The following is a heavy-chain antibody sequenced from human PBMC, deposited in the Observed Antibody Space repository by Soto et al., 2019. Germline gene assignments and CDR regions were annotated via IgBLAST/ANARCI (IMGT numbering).Heavy chain of an antibody. Sequence: QVQLVQSGAEVKKPGSSVKVSCKASGGTFRSYSISWVRQAPGQGLEWMGGIIPICDITNYAQKFQGRVTITADEPTSTAYMELSSLGSDDTAAYYCARPDEGGDSSTHHYYYAVDAWGQGPTVTV. J-gene: IGHJ6*02. CDR1: GGTFRSYS. V-gene: IGHV1-69*01. CDR2: IIPICDIT. CDR3: ARPDEGGDSSTHHYYYAVDA. D-gene: IGHD2-21*01.